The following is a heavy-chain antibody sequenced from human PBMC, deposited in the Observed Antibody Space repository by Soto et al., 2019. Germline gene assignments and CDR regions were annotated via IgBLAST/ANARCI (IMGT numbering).Heavy chain of an antibody. CDR2: ISSDSYYI. CDR3: ARNRNPAPKPHGMDV. Sequence: EVQLVESGGGLVEPGGSLRLSCAPSGLSFSTHSMNCVRQAPGKGLEWGSSISSDSYYIYYADSVKGRFTISRDNAKKSLSLPMNSLRADDTAVYYCARNRNPAPKPHGMDVWGQWTTVTVSS. V-gene: IGHV3-21*01. D-gene: IGHD2-2*01. J-gene: IGHJ6*02. CDR1: GLSFSTHS.